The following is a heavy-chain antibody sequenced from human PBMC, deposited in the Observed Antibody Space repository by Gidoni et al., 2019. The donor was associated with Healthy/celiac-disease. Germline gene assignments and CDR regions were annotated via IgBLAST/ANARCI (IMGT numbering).Heavy chain of an antibody. D-gene: IGHD1-26*01. V-gene: IGHV6-1*01. CDR3: ARDSGDFSGRYSYYFDS. CDR1: GDSVSTNSAA. CDR2: TYYRSNWYN. J-gene: IGHJ4*02. Sequence: QLQQSGPGLVKPSQTLSVTCAISGDSVSTNSAAWNWIRQSPSRGLEWLGRTYYRSNWYNDYAVSVRSRITINPDTSKNQFSLQLNSVTPEDTAVYYCARDSGDFSGRYSYYFDSWGQGTLVTVSS.